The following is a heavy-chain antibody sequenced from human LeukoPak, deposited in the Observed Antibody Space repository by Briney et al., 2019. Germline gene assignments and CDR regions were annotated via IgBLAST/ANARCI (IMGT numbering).Heavy chain of an antibody. CDR1: GGSISSGSYY. V-gene: IGHV4-61*02. D-gene: IGHD5-18*01. CDR3: ARAAGYSYGDDAFDI. Sequence: SETLSLTCTVSGGSISSGSYYWSWIRQPAGKGLEWIGRIYTSGSTNYNPSLKSRVTISVDTSKNQFSLKLSSVTAADTAVYYCARAAGYSYGDDAFDIWGQGTMVTVSS. CDR2: IYTSGST. J-gene: IGHJ3*02.